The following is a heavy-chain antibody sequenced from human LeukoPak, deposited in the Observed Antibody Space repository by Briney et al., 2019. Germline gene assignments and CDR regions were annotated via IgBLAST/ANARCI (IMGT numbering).Heavy chain of an antibody. CDR1: GFTLSNFW. D-gene: IGHD3-22*01. CDR2: IKQGGDET. CDR3: ARDPQYSYDDTGTFDS. V-gene: IGHV3-7*01. J-gene: IGHJ4*02. Sequence: GGSLRLSCVASGFTLSNFWMSWVRQAPGRGAEWVGNIKQGGDETYYLDSVKGRFTVSRDNAKNSLYLQMNTLRAEDTAVYYCARDPQYSYDDTGTFDSWGQGTLVTVSS.